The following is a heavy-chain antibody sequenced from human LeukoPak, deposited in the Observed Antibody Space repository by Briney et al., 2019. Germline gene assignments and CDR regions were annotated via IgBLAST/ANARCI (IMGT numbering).Heavy chain of an antibody. CDR2: IYSGGST. CDR3: AKDGGSGYPQIDY. J-gene: IGHJ4*02. Sequence: PGGSLRLSCAASGFTFSTYAMSWVRQAPGKGLEWVSVIYSGGSTYYADSVKGRFTISRDNSKNTLYLQMNSLRAEDTAVYYCAKDGGSGYPQIDYWGQGTPVTVSS. V-gene: IGHV3-66*02. CDR1: GFTFSTYA. D-gene: IGHD2-15*01.